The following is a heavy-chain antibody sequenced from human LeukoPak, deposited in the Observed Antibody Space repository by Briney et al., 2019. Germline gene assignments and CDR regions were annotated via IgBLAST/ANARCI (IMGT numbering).Heavy chain of an antibody. CDR3: AKVIAAAGTIWFDP. V-gene: IGHV3-23*01. J-gene: IGHJ5*02. D-gene: IGHD6-13*01. CDR2: ISGSGGST. CDR1: GFTFSSHW. Sequence: GGSLRLSCAASGFTFSSHWMSWVRQAPGKGLEWVSAISGSGGSTYYADSVKGRFTISRDNSKNTLYLQMNSLRAEDTAVYYCAKVIAAAGTIWFDPWGQGTLVTVSS.